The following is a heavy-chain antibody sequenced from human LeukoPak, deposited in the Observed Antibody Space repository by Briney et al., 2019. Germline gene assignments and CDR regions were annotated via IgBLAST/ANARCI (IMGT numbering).Heavy chain of an antibody. CDR3: ARGGPGYQLRYHDAFDM. J-gene: IGHJ3*02. CDR2: IYTSGST. Sequence: SETLSLTYNVSGGSISSGSYYWSWVRQPAGKGLEWIGRIYTSGSTDYNPSLKSRVTISLDTSNNHFSLKLNSATAADTAVYYCARGGPGYQLRYHDAFDMWGQGTMVTVSS. V-gene: IGHV4-61*02. D-gene: IGHD2-2*02. CDR1: GGSISSGSYY.